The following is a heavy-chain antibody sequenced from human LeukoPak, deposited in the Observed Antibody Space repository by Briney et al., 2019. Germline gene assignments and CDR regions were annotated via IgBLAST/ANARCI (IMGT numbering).Heavy chain of an antibody. CDR3: TTDPLVYYYQFGY. V-gene: IGHV3-15*01. CDR1: GITFSYAW. Sequence: GGSLRLSCAVSGITFSYAWMRWVRQAPGKGLEWVGHIKRRTDGETTDYAAPVKGRFTILRDDSKNTVYLQMNSLKTEDTGVYYCTTDPLVYYYQFGYWGQGTLVIVSS. D-gene: IGHD3-10*01. J-gene: IGHJ4*02. CDR2: IKRRTDGETT.